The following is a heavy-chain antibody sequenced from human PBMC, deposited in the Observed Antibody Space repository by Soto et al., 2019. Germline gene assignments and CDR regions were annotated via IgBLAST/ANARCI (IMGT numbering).Heavy chain of an antibody. V-gene: IGHV3-64D*08. J-gene: IGHJ6*02. CDR1: GFTFSSYA. CDR3: TKVVPVAIKARHYGMDV. D-gene: IGHD2-2*02. CDR2: ISSNGGST. Sequence: GGSLRLSCSASGFTFSSYAMHWVRQAPGKGLEYVSAISSNGGSTYYADSVKGRFTISRDNSKNTLYLQMSSLRAEDTAVYYCTKVVPVAIKARHYGMDVWGQGTTVTVSS.